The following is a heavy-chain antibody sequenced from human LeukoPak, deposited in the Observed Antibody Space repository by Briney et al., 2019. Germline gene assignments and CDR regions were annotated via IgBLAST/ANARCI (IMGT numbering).Heavy chain of an antibody. J-gene: IGHJ4*02. CDR3: ARSRVVVTAIQ. V-gene: IGHV3-21*01. D-gene: IGHD2-21*02. CDR1: GFAFSNYG. CDR2: ISGSSSYI. Sequence: GGSLRLSCAASGFAFSNYGMNWVRQAPGKGLEWVSSISGSSSYIYYADSVKGRFTISRDNAKNTLYLQMNSQRAEDTAVYYCARSRVVVTAIQWGQGTLVTVSS.